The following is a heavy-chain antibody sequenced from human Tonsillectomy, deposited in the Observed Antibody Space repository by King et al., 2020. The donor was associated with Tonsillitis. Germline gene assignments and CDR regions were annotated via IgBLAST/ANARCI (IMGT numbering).Heavy chain of an antibody. D-gene: IGHD5-18*01. Sequence: VQLVESGGGLVQPGGSLRLSCAASGFTVSRNYMSWVRQAPGKGLEWVSVIYSGCSTYYADSVKGRFTISRHNSKNTLYLQMNSLRVEDTAVYYCARGPDTAMIGYDYWGQGTLVTVSS. CDR1: GFTVSRNY. J-gene: IGHJ4*02. CDR2: IYSGCST. CDR3: ARGPDTAMIGYDY. V-gene: IGHV3-53*04.